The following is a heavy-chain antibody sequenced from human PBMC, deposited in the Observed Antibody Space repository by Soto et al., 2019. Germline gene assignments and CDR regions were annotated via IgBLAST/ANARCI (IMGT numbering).Heavy chain of an antibody. Sequence: ASVKVSCKSSGYTFNSYGISWVRQAPGQGLEWMGWISAYNGNTNYAQKLQGRVTMTTDTSTSTAYMELRSLRSDDTAVYYCARAGGPVANYYYYGMDVWGQGTTVTVSS. J-gene: IGHJ6*02. CDR2: ISAYNGNT. CDR1: GYTFNSYG. D-gene: IGHD3-16*01. V-gene: IGHV1-18*01. CDR3: ARAGGPVANYYYYGMDV.